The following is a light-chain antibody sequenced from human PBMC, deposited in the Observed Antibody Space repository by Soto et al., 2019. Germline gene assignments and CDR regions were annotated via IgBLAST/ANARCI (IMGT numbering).Light chain of an antibody. CDR2: GTS. CDR1: QNITNF. V-gene: IGKV1-39*01. J-gene: IGKJ2*01. Sequence: DIQMTQSPLSLSASVGESVTITCRASQNITNFLNWYQQRPGKPPRLLIFGTSSLQSGVPSRFRGSRSETDFSLTISGLQPEDFATYICQQSYRTPHTFGQGTKLETK. CDR3: QQSYRTPHT.